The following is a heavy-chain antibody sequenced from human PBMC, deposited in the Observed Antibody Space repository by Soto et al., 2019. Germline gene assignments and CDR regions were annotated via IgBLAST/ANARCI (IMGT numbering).Heavy chain of an antibody. CDR3: GSCGYFDY. J-gene: IGHJ4*02. CDR1: GYTFTNND. CDR2: MNPGSGDT. V-gene: IGHV1-8*02. Sequence: ASVKFSCKASGYTFTNNDVSWVRQATGQGLEWMGWMNPGSGDTGYAQKFQGRVTMTRDISIATAYMELNSLTSEDTAIYYSGSCGYFDYWGQGTLVTVSS.